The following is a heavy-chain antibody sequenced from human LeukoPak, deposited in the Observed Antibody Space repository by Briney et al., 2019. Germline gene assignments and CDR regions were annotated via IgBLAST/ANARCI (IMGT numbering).Heavy chain of an antibody. CDR2: IDYSGST. CDR1: GGSISSYY. CDR3: ARLVHCSGGSYYSAGGRDWFDP. Sequence: SETLSLTCTVSGGSISSYYWNWIRQPPGKGLEWIGYIDYSGSTNYNPSLKSRVTISVDTSKNQFSLKLSSVTAADTAVYYCARLVHCSGGSYYSAGGRDWFDPWGQGTLVTVSS. D-gene: IGHD2-15*01. V-gene: IGHV4-59*08. J-gene: IGHJ5*02.